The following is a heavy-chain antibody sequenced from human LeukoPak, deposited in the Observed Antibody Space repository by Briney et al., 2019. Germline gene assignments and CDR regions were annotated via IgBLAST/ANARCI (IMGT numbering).Heavy chain of an antibody. D-gene: IGHD4-11*01. Sequence: LETLSLTCAVYGGSFSGYYWSWIRQPPGKGLEWIGEINHSGSTNYNPSLKSRVTISVDTSKNQFSLKLSSVTAADTAVYYCARSVTDPYYYYYYMDVWGKGTTVTVSS. CDR2: INHSGST. CDR3: ARSVTDPYYYYYYMDV. J-gene: IGHJ6*03. V-gene: IGHV4-34*01. CDR1: GGSFSGYY.